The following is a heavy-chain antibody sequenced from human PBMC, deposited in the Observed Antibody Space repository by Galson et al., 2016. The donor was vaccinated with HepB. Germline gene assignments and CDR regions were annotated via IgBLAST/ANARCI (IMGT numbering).Heavy chain of an antibody. CDR3: TTVLHDLMVDQWGWFDP. Sequence: SVKVSCKVSGYRLTELSMHWVRQAPGRGLEWMGGFDLEDDDTIYAQKFQGRVTMTEDTSTDTAYMEMSSLRSEDTAVYYCTTVLHDLMVDQWGWFDPWGQGTPVTVSS. J-gene: IGHJ5*02. D-gene: IGHD2-15*01. CDR1: GYRLTELS. CDR2: FDLEDDDT. V-gene: IGHV1-24*01.